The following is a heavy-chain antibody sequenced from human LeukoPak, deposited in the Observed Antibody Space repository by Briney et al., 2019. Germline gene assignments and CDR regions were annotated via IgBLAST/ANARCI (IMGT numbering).Heavy chain of an antibody. CDR1: GFTFSDYY. Sequence: GGSLRLSCAASGFTFSDYYMSWIRQAPGKGLEWVSFINSGGSSIYYVDSVKGRFTISRDNAKNSLYLQMSSLRAEDTAVYYCASNLAANYHYYYGIDVWGQGTTVTVSS. CDR2: INSGGSSI. D-gene: IGHD1-26*01. J-gene: IGHJ6*02. CDR3: ASNLAANYHYYYGIDV. V-gene: IGHV3-11*01.